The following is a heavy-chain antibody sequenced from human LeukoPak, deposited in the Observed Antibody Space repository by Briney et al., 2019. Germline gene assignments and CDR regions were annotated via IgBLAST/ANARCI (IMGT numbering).Heavy chain of an antibody. J-gene: IGHJ3*02. D-gene: IGHD2-21*02. CDR3: ARAYSGGDSYSWAFDI. CDR1: GYTFTGYY. Sequence: ASVKVSCKASGYTFTGYYMHWVRQAPGQGLEWMGWINPNSGGTNYAQKFQGRVTMTRDTSISTAYMELSRLRSDDTAVYYGARAYSGGDSYSWAFDIWGQGTMVTVSS. V-gene: IGHV1-2*02. CDR2: INPNSGGT.